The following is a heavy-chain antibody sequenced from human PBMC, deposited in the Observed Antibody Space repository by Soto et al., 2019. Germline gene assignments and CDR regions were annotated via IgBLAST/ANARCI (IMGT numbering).Heavy chain of an antibody. J-gene: IGHJ4*02. CDR3: ARENSYFDY. CDR2: ISAYNANA. CDR1: GYTFRNFG. V-gene: IGHV1-18*01. Sequence: QIQLLQSGAEVKKPGASVKVTCKASGYTFRNFGISWVRQAPGQGLEWMGWISAYNANANYAQKFQGGLTMTADTSTSTAYMELRSLRSDDTAVYYCARENSYFDYWGQGTLVTVSS.